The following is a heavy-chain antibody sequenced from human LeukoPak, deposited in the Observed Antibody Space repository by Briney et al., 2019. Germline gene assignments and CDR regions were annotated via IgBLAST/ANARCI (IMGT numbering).Heavy chain of an antibody. V-gene: IGHV1-69*04. CDR1: GGTFSSYA. Sequence: ASVKVSCKASGGTFSSYAISWVRQAPGQGLEWMGRIIPIFGIANYAQKFQGRVTITADKSTSTAYMELSSLRSEDTAVYYCARDPTNVVVVADYYYGMDVWGQGTTVTVSS. D-gene: IGHD2-15*01. J-gene: IGHJ6*02. CDR3: ARDPTNVVVVADYYYGMDV. CDR2: IIPIFGIA.